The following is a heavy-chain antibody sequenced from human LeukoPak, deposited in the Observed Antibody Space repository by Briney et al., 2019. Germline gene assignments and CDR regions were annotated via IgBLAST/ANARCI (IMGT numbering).Heavy chain of an antibody. CDR2: ISSSSSYI. CDR1: GFTFSSYS. J-gene: IGHJ6*02. CDR3: ARSYDSSGYHNPGDYYYYGMDV. V-gene: IGHV3-21*01. Sequence: GGSLRLSCAASGFTFSSYSMNWVRQAPGKGLEWVSSISSSSSYIYYADSVKGRFTISRDNAKNSLYLQMNSLRAEDTAVYYCARSYDSSGYHNPGDYYYYGMDVWGQGTLVTVSS. D-gene: IGHD3-22*01.